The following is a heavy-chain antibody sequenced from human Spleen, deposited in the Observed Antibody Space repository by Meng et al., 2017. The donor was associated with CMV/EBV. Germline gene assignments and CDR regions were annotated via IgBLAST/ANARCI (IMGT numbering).Heavy chain of an antibody. V-gene: IGHV3-48*04. J-gene: IGHJ3*02. D-gene: IGHD1-7*01. CDR2: ISGSSSTI. Sequence: GGSLRLSCAASGFTFSSYSMNWVRQAPGKGLEWVSYISGSSSTIYYADSMKGRFTISRDNAKNSLYLQMNSLRGEDTAVYYCAREGITGTAESIWGQGTMVTVSS. CDR1: GFTFSSYS. CDR3: AREGITGTAESI.